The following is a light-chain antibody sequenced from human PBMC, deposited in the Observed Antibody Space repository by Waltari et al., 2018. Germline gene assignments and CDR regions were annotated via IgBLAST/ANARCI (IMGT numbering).Light chain of an antibody. V-gene: IGKV3-20*01. CDR2: GAS. J-gene: IGKJ1*01. CDR1: QSGSSRY. Sequence: DIVLTQPPGTLALSRGERATLSCRASQSGSSRYLAWYQQKPGQAPKLLIYGASSRATGIPARFSGSGSGTDFTLTVSSLEPEDFAVYYCQQYSSSLTTFGQGTKVEVK. CDR3: QQYSSSLTT.